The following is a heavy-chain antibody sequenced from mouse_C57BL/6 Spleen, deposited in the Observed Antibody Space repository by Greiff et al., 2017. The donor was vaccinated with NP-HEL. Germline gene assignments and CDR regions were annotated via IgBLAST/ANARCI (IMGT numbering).Heavy chain of an antibody. CDR3: ARHDGYPAWFAY. Sequence: VQLQQSGPELVKPGASVKMSCKASGYTFTDYNMHWVKQSHGKSLEWIGYINPNNGGTSYNQKFKGKATLTVNKSSSTAYMELRSLTSEDSAVYYCARHDGYPAWFAYWGQGTLVTVSA. V-gene: IGHV1-22*01. J-gene: IGHJ3*01. D-gene: IGHD2-3*01. CDR2: INPNNGGT. CDR1: GYTFTDYN.